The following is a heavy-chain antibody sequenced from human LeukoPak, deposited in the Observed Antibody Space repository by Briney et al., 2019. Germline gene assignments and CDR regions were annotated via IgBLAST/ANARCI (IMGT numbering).Heavy chain of an antibody. V-gene: IGHV3-74*01. CDR1: EFTFSSNW. CDR2: INSDGSYT. Sequence: GGPLRLSCAASEFTFSSNWMYWVRQVPGKGLVWVSRINSDGSYTSYADSVKGRFTISRDNAKNTLYLQMNSLRAEDTAVYYCGRGFGTTWGQGTLVAVSS. CDR3: GRGFGTT. J-gene: IGHJ4*02. D-gene: IGHD1-1*01.